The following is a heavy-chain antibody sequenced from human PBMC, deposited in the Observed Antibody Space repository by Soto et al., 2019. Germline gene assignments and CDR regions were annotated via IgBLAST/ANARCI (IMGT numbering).Heavy chain of an antibody. V-gene: IGHV3-23*01. CDR2: ISGSGATT. Sequence: LRVSYAASGITFSADAMGWVRQAPGKGLEWVSAISGSGATTYYADSVKGRFTISRDKSKNTLYLQMNSLRAEDTALYYCAKSFSSNWYDYFDYWGQGSLVTVSS. J-gene: IGHJ4*02. CDR1: GITFSADA. CDR3: AKSFSSNWYDYFDY. D-gene: IGHD6-13*01.